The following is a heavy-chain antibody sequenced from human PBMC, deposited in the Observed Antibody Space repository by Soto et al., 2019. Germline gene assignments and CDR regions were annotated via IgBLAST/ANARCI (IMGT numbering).Heavy chain of an antibody. Sequence: QLQLQESGPGLVKPSETLSLTCTVSGGSISSSSYYWGWIRQPPGKGLEWIGSIYYSWSTYYNPSLKSRVTISVDTSRKQFSLKLSSVTAADTAVYYCARQEYYDYSWGSYRVSRFDYWGQGTLVTVSS. CDR3: ARQEYYDYSWGSYRVSRFDY. D-gene: IGHD3-16*02. V-gene: IGHV4-39*01. CDR1: GGSISSSSYY. J-gene: IGHJ4*02. CDR2: IYYSWST.